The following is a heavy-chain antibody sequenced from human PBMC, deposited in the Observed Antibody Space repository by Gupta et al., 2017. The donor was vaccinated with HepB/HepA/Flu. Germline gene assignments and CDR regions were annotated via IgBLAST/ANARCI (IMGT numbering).Heavy chain of an antibody. CDR1: GFTFDDYA. J-gene: IGHJ1*01. V-gene: IGHV3-9*03. CDR2: ISWNSGSI. D-gene: IGHD3-3*01. CDR3: AKDIYKYTIFGPLQH. Sequence: EVQLVESGGGLVQPGRSLRLSCAASGFTFDDYAMHWVRQAPGKGLGWVSGISWNSGSIGYADSVKGRFTISRDNAKNSLYLQMNSLRAEDMALYYCAKDIYKYTIFGPLQHWGQGTLVTVSS.